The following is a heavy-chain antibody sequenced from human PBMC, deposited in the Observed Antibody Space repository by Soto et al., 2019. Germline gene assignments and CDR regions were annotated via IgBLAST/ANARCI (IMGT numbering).Heavy chain of an antibody. CDR3: ARRGSGTYSIDY. V-gene: IGHV3-33*01. J-gene: IGHJ4*02. Sequence: QVQLVESGGGVVQPGRSLRLSCAASGFTFSSYGMHWVRQAPGKGLEWVAVIWSDGSNKYYADSVKGRFTVSRDNSKNTLYLQMNSLGAEDTAVYYCARRGSGTYSIDYWGQGTLVTVSS. CDR2: IWSDGSNK. CDR1: GFTFSSYG. D-gene: IGHD1-26*01.